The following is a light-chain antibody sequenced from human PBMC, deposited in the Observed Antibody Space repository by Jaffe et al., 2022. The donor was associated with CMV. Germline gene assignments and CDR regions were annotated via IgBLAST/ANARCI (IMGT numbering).Light chain of an antibody. CDR3: QVWDSSTGW. CDR2: YDS. J-gene: IGLJ1*01. CDR1: NIGSKS. Sequence: SYVLTQPPSVSVAPGKTARITCGGNNIGSKSVHWYQQKPGQAPVLVIYYDSDRPSGIPERFSGSNSGNTATLTISRVEAGDEADYYCQVWDSSTGWFGTGTKVTVL. V-gene: IGLV3-21*04.